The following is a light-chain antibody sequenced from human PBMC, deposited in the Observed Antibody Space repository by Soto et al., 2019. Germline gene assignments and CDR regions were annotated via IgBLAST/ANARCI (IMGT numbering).Light chain of an antibody. Sequence: EIVLTQSPATLSLSPGERATLSCRASQSVGGYLAWYQHKPGQAPRLLIYDGSNRATGIPARFSCGGSGTDFTLTISSLEPEDFDFYYCGRRTDWPWTFGQGTKVEIK. J-gene: IGKJ1*01. CDR2: DGS. CDR3: GRRTDWPWT. V-gene: IGKV3-11*01. CDR1: QSVGGY.